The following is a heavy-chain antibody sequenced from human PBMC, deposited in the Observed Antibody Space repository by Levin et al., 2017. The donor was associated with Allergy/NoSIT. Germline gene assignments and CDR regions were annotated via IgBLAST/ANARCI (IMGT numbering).Heavy chain of an antibody. CDR2: IIPTFGTA. V-gene: IGHV1-69*13. Sequence: SVKVSCKPSGDTFDSYGISWVRQAPGQGLEWMGGIIPTFGTANYAQKLQGRITITADESSNTVYLELSSLRSEDTAVYYCARSIPFDWLSTGGYYFDYCGRGTLVSVSS. D-gene: IGHD3-9*01. CDR3: ARSIPFDWLSTGGYYFDY. J-gene: IGHJ4*02. CDR1: GDTFDSYG.